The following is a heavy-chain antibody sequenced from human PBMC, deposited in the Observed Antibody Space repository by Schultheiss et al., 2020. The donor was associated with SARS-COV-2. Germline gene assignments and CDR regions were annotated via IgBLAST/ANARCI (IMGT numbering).Heavy chain of an antibody. CDR3: ARGRSGYYDPFYYGMDV. CDR1: GFTFSSYG. D-gene: IGHD5-12*01. V-gene: IGHV3-23*01. Sequence: GESLKISCAASGFTFSSYGMSWVRQAPGKGLEWVSSISGTDDDTYYADSVTGRFALSSDSSKNTLYLQINNLRADDTALYYCARGRSGYYDPFYYGMDVWGQGTAVTVSS. CDR2: ISGTDDDT. J-gene: IGHJ6*02.